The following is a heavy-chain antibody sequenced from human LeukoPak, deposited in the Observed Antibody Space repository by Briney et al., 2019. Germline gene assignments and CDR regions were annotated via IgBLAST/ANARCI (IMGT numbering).Heavy chain of an antibody. V-gene: IGHV1-18*01. CDR1: GYTFTSYG. D-gene: IGHD3-22*01. Sequence: ASVKVSCKASGYTFTSYGISWVRQAPGQGLEWMGWISAYNGNTNYAQKLQGRVTMTTDTSTSTAYMELRSLRSDDTAVYYCAHQYYGSSGYYRYGMDVWGQGTTVTVSS. J-gene: IGHJ6*02. CDR2: ISAYNGNT. CDR3: AHQYYGSSGYYRYGMDV.